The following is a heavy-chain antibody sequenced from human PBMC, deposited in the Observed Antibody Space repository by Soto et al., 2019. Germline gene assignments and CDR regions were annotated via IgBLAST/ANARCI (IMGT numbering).Heavy chain of an antibody. V-gene: IGHV4-34*01. Sequence: ETLSLTCAVYGGSFSDYYWSWIRQPPGKGLEWIGEINHSGSTNYSPSLKSRVTISVDTSKNQFSLKLSSVTAADTAVYYCARRAVAGYDYWSQGTLVTVSS. D-gene: IGHD6-19*01. CDR2: INHSGST. CDR1: GGSFSDYY. J-gene: IGHJ4*02. CDR3: ARRAVAGYDY.